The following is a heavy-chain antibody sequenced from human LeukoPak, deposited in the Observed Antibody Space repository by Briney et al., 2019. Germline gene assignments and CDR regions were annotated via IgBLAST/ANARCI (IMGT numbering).Heavy chain of an antibody. CDR3: AIALWVGTRDYFDY. D-gene: IGHD3-10*01. V-gene: IGHV3-48*02. Sequence: PGGSLRLSCAASGLTFSSHSMNWVRQAPGKGLEWLSYIRGGSDVKQYADSVKGRFTISRDNARNSLYLQMNSLRHEDTAVYYCAIALWVGTRDYFDYWGQGTLVTVSS. CDR2: IRGGSDVK. CDR1: GLTFSSHS. J-gene: IGHJ4*02.